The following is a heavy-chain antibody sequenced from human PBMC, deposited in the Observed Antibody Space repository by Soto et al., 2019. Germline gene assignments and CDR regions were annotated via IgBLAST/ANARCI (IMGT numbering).Heavy chain of an antibody. CDR2: IYYSGST. CDR3: ARGEEHYYYYGMDV. V-gene: IGHV4-30-4*01. Sequence: SETLSLTCPVSGGSISSGYYYWSWIRQPPGKGLEWIGYIYYSGSTYYNPSLKSRVTISVDTSKNQFSLKLSSVTAADTAVYYCARGEEHYYYYGMDVWGQGTTVTVSS. D-gene: IGHD3-16*01. J-gene: IGHJ6*02. CDR1: GGSISSGYYY.